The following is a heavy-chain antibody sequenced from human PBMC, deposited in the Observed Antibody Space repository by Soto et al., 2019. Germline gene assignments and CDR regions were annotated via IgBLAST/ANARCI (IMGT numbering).Heavy chain of an antibody. V-gene: IGHV4-39*01. J-gene: IGHJ6*02. CDR1: GGSISSSSYY. Sequence: WETLSLTCTVSGGSISSSSYYWGWIRQPPGKGLEWIGSIYYSGSTYYNPSLKSRVTISVDTSKNQFSLKLSSVTAADTAVYYCARLQAEMATFKYFGMDVWGQGTTVTVSS. CDR3: ARLQAEMATFKYFGMDV. CDR2: IYYSGST. D-gene: IGHD5-12*01.